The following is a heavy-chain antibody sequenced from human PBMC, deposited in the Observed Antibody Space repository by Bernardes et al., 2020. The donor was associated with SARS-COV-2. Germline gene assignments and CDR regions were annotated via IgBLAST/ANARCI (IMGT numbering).Heavy chain of an antibody. CDR1: GFTFSTSW. CDR2: IKYDGGEE. Sequence: VGSLSLSCTASGFTFSTSWMTWVRQAPGKGLEWVANIKYDGGEESYVDSVKGRFTISRDNAKNSLYLQMNSLRAEDTAAYYCAKGARYPDIWGRGTLVTVSS. J-gene: IGHJ2*01. CDR3: AKGARYPDI. V-gene: IGHV3-7*04.